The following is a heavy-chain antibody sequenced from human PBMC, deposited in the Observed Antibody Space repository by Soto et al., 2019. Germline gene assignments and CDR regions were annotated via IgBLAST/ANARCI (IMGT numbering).Heavy chain of an antibody. CDR3: ARDSAAALLYGMDV. Sequence: GGSLSLSCAASGFTSSSYAIHWVRQGPGKGLEWVAVISYDGSNKYYADSVKGRFTISRDNSKNTLYLQMNSLRAEDTAVYYCARDSAAALLYGMDVWGQGTTVTVSS. CDR2: ISYDGSNK. V-gene: IGHV3-30-3*01. D-gene: IGHD6-6*01. CDR1: GFTSSSYA. J-gene: IGHJ6*02.